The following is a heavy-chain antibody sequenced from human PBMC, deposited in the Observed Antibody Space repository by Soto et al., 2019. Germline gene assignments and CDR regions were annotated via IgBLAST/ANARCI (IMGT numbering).Heavy chain of an antibody. Sequence: PSETLSLTCTVSGGSISSYYWSWIRQPPGKGLEWIGYIYYSGSTNYNPSLKSRVTISVDTSKNQFSLKLSSVTAADTAVYYCARGEYSRSWTSLWGQGTTVTVSS. J-gene: IGHJ6*02. V-gene: IGHV4-59*01. CDR1: GGSISSYY. D-gene: IGHD6-13*01. CDR3: ARGEYSRSWTSL. CDR2: IYYSGST.